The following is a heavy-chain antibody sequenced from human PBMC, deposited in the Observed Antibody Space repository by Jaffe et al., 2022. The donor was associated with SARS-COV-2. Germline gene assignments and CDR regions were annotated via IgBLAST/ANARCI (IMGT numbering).Heavy chain of an antibody. CDR1: GGSFSGYY. Sequence: QVQLQQWGAGLLKPSETLSLTCAVYGGSFSGYYWSWIRQPPGKGLEWIGEINHSGSTNYNPSLKSRVTISVDTSKNQFSLKLSSVTAADTAVYYCARVRAAAGTLYYYYMDVWGKGTTVTVSS. D-gene: IGHD6-13*01. J-gene: IGHJ6*03. V-gene: IGHV4-34*01. CDR3: ARVRAAAGTLYYYYMDV. CDR2: INHSGST.